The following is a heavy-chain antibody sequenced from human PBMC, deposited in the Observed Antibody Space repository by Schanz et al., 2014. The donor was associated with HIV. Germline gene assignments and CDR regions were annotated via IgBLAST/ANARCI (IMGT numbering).Heavy chain of an antibody. CDR1: GFTFSSHS. J-gene: IGHJ2*01. D-gene: IGHD4-17*01. Sequence: ELQLVESGGGLVQPGGSLRLSCAGSGFTFSSHSMNWVRQAPGKGLEWISYIGGIRNTISYADSVKGRFTISRDNARNSLYLQMNSLRDEDTAVYYCARAPTVITPEWFFDLWGHGTLVTVSS. CDR3: ARAPTVITPEWFFDL. V-gene: IGHV3-48*02. CDR2: IGGIRNTI.